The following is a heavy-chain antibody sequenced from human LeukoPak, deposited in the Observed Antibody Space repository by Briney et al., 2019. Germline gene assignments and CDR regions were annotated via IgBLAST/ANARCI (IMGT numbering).Heavy chain of an antibody. CDR1: GYTFTGYY. J-gene: IGHJ4*02. V-gene: IGHV1-2*02. Sequence: GASVKVSCKASGYTFTGYYMHWVRQAPGQGLEWMGWINPNSGGTNYAQKFQGRVTMTTDTSTSTAYMELRSLRSDDTAVYYCAREHGGDYDYWGQGTLVTVSS. CDR3: AREHGGDYDY. CDR2: INPNSGGT. D-gene: IGHD4-17*01.